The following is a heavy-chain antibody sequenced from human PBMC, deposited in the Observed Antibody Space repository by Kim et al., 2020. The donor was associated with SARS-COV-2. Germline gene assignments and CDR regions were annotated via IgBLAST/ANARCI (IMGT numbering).Heavy chain of an antibody. Sequence: SYIYYADSVKGRFTISRDNAKNSLYLQMNSLRAEDTAVYYCARDQNNFDIWGQGTMVTVSS. V-gene: IGHV3-21*01. CDR2: SYI. J-gene: IGHJ3*02. CDR3: ARDQNNFDI.